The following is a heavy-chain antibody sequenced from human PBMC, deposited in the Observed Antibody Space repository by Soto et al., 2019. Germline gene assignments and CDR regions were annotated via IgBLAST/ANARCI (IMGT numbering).Heavy chain of an antibody. Sequence: ASVKVSCKASGYTFTSYDINWVRQATGQGPEWMGWMNPNSGNTGYAQKFEGRVTMTRNTTTSTAYMELSSLRSEDTAVYYCARDQSWHDMVWWFDPWGQGTLVTVSS. J-gene: IGHJ5*02. CDR3: ARDQSWHDMVWWFDP. D-gene: IGHD1-1*01. CDR1: GYTFTSYD. V-gene: IGHV1-8*01. CDR2: MNPNSGNT.